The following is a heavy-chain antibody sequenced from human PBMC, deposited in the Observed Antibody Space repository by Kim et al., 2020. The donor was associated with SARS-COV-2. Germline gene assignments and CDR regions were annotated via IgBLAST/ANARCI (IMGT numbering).Heavy chain of an antibody. CDR2: INPNSGGT. Sequence: ASVKVSCKASGYTFTGYYMHWVRQAPGQGLEWMGWINPNSGGTNYAQKFQGRVTMTRDTSISTAYMELSRLRSDDTAVYYCARETPPTVAAAGYYYYGMDVWGQGTTVTVSS. V-gene: IGHV1-2*02. CDR3: ARETPPTVAAAGYYYYGMDV. J-gene: IGHJ6*02. D-gene: IGHD6-13*01. CDR1: GYTFTGYY.